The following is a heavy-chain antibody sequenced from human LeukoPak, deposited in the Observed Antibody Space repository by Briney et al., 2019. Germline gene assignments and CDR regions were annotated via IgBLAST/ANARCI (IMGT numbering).Heavy chain of an antibody. J-gene: IGHJ4*02. CDR1: DYSIGNGYY. CDR3: ARDDGYCTNIDTSSCYGYFDS. CDR2: IYHSGNT. V-gene: IGHV4-38-2*02. Sequence: PSETLSLTCSVSDYSIGNGYYWGWIRQPPGKGLEWIGNIYHSGNTYYNPSLESRVTISRDLSENQFSLKLSSVTAADTAVYFCARDDGYCTNIDTSSCYGYFDSWGLGTLVIVSS. D-gene: IGHD2-8*01.